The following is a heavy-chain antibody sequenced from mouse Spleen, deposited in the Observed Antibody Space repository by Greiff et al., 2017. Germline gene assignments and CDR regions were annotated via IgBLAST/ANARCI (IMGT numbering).Heavy chain of an antibody. V-gene: IGHV14-4*01. Sequence: EVQLQQSGAELVRPGASVKLSCTASGFNIKDDYMHWVKQRPEQGLEWIGWIDPENGDTEYASKFQGKATITADTSSNTAYLQLSSLTSEDTAVYYCTRTGTNYFDYWGQGTTLTVSS. CDR1: GFNIKDDY. CDR3: TRTGTNYFDY. CDR2: IDPENGDT. D-gene: IGHD4-1*01. J-gene: IGHJ2*01.